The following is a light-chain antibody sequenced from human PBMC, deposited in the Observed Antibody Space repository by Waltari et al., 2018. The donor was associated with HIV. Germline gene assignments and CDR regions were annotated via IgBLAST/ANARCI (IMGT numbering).Light chain of an antibody. J-gene: IGLJ3*02. CDR2: RDN. CDR3: AAWDHSLSARV. CDR1: NSNIGSNS. Sequence: QSVLTQPPSASGTPGQRVTISCSGSNSNIGSNSAYWYQQFPGTAPKILIYRDNQRPSGVPDRFSGSKSGTSASLAISGLRSEDEADYYCAAWDHSLSARVFGGGTKMTVL. V-gene: IGLV1-47*01.